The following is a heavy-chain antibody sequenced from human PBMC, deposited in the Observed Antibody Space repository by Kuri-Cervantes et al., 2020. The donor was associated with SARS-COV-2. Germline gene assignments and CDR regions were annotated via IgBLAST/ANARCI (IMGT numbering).Heavy chain of an antibody. CDR3: AREVVTAAGIWFDP. D-gene: IGHD6-13*01. V-gene: IGHV4-59*12. CDR1: GGSISSYY. CDR2: IYYSGST. J-gene: IGHJ5*02. Sequence: GSLRLSCTVSGGSISSYYWSWIRQPPGKGLEWIGYIYYSGSTNYNPSLKSRVTISVDTSKNQFSLKLSSVTAADTAVYYCAREVVTAAGIWFDPWGQGTLVTVSS.